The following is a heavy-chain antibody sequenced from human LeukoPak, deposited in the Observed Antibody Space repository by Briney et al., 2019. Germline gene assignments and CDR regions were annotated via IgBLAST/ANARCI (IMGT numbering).Heavy chain of an antibody. CDR3: AAHRPGGIDY. CDR2: IVVGRGNT. Sequence: GASVTVSCTASGFTFTISAVQWVRQARGQRLEWIGWIVVGRGNTNYAQKFQERVTITRDMSTSTAYMELSSLRSEDTAVYYCAAHRPGGIDYWGQGTLVTVSS. J-gene: IGHJ4*02. V-gene: IGHV1-58*01. D-gene: IGHD3-10*01. CDR1: GFTFTISA.